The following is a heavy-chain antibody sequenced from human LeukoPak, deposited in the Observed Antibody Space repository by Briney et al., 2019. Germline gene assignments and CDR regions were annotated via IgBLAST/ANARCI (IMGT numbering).Heavy chain of an antibody. V-gene: IGHV3-7*01. CDR2: IKQDGSEK. Sequence: GGSLRLSCAASGFTFSSYWMSWVRQAPGKGLEWVANIKQDGSEKYYVDSVKGRFTISRDNAKNSLYLQMNSLRAEDTAVYYCARDRGRGDGYDYGYWGQGTLVTVSS. J-gene: IGHJ4*02. D-gene: IGHD5-24*01. CDR3: ARDRGRGDGYDYGY. CDR1: GFTFSSYW.